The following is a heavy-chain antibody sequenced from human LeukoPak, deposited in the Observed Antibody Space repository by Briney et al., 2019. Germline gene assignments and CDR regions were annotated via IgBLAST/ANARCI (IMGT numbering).Heavy chain of an antibody. CDR3: AREVAPYDSSGYYFDY. CDR2: INTNTGNP. J-gene: IGHJ4*02. D-gene: IGHD3-22*01. CDR1: GYTFINYA. V-gene: IGHV7-4-1*02. Sequence: ASVKVSCKASGYTFINYAMNWVRQAPGQGLEWMGWINTNTGNPTYAQGFTGRFVFSLDTSVSTAYLQISSLKTEDTAVYYCAREVAPYDSSGYYFDYWGQGTLVTVSS.